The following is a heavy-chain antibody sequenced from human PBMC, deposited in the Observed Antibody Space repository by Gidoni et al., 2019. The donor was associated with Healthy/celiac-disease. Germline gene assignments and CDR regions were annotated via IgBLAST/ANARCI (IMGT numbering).Heavy chain of an antibody. J-gene: IGHJ4*02. CDR3: ARDIAVAGTGVDY. V-gene: IGHV3-33*01. D-gene: IGHD6-19*01. Sequence: QVQLVASGGGVVQPGRSLRLSCAASGFTFSSDGMHLVRQAPGKGLEWVAVRWYDGSNKYYADSVKGRFTISRDNSKNTLYLQMNSLRAEDTAVYYCARDIAVAGTGVDYWGQGTLVTVSS. CDR2: RWYDGSNK. CDR1: GFTFSSDG.